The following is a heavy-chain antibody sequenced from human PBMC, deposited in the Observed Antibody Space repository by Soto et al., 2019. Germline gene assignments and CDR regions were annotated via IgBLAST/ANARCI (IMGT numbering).Heavy chain of an antibody. CDR1: GGTFSSYA. CDR2: IIPIFGTA. V-gene: IGHV1-69*13. Sequence: GASVKVSCKASGGTFSSYAISWVRQAPGQGLEWMGGIIPIFGTANYARKFQGRVTITADESTSTAYMELSSLRSEDTAVYYCASKNTIFGVVIPRYYGMDVWGQGTTVTVSS. D-gene: IGHD3-3*01. CDR3: ASKNTIFGVVIPRYYGMDV. J-gene: IGHJ6*02.